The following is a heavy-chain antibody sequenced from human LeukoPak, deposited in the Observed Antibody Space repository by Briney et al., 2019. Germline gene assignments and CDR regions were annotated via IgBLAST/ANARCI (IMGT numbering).Heavy chain of an antibody. CDR3: ATYSSGNGREFQH. CDR1: EFTFSNNW. V-gene: IGHV3-7*01. CDR2: IKQDGSEK. Sequence: PGGSLRLSCAASEFTFSNNWMSWVRQAPGKGLEWVANIKQDGSEKYYADSVKGRFTISKDTAKNSLYLQMNSLRAEDTAVYYCATYSSGNGREFQHWGQGTLVTVSS. D-gene: IGHD3-22*01. J-gene: IGHJ1*01.